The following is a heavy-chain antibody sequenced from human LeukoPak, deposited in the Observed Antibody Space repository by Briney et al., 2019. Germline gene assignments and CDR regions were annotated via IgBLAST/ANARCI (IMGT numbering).Heavy chain of an antibody. J-gene: IGHJ5*01. CDR2: ISWDGGTI. CDR1: GFTFDDFT. V-gene: IGHV3-43*01. CDR3: AKLAASSYSSGSDS. Sequence: PGGSLRLSCAASGFTFDDFTMYWVRQAPGKGLGWVSLISWDGGTIYYADSVKGRFTISRDNNKKSLYLQMNGLRTEDTALYYCAKLAASSYSSGSDSWGQGTLVTVSS. D-gene: IGHD6-19*01.